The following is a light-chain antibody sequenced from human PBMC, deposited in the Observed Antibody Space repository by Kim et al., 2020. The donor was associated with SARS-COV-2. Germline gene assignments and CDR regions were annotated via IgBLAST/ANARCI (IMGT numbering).Light chain of an antibody. CDR2: GAS. CDR1: HSVTCNS. V-gene: IGKV3-20*01. CDR3: QQYGSSPDT. Sequence: LSPVERATLSCRARHSVTCNSLAWYQQKPGQAPKLLFFGASIRATGIPDRFSGSWSGTDFTLTISRLEPEDFAVYYCQQYGSSPDTFGQGTKLEI. J-gene: IGKJ2*01.